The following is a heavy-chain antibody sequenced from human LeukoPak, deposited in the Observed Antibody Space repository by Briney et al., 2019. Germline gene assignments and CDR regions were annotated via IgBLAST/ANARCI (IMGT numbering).Heavy chain of an antibody. Sequence: GASVKVSCKASGYTFTSYAMNWVRQAPGQGLEWMGWINTDTGNPTYAQGFTGRFVFSLDTSVSTAYLQITSLKAEDTAVYYCARAGLTGSKVAFDVWGQGTMVTVSS. J-gene: IGHJ3*01. CDR2: INTDTGNP. V-gene: IGHV7-4-1*02. CDR3: ARAGLTGSKVAFDV. D-gene: IGHD1-20*01. CDR1: GYTFTSYA.